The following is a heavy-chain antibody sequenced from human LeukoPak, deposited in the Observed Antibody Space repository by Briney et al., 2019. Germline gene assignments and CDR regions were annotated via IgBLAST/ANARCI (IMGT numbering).Heavy chain of an antibody. Sequence: SETLSLTCTVSGGSISNYYWSWFRQPPGKALEWIGYISYSGSTYYNPSLKSRVTISGDTSRNQFSLRLTSVTAADTALYYCARHVESLGAGFPFDYWGQGTLVTVSS. D-gene: IGHD3-16*01. CDR3: ARHVESLGAGFPFDY. CDR1: GGSISNYY. J-gene: IGHJ4*02. CDR2: ISYSGST. V-gene: IGHV4-59*08.